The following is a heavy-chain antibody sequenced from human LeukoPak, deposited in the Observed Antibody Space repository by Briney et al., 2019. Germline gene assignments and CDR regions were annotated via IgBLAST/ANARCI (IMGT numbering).Heavy chain of an antibody. D-gene: IGHD1-7*01. Sequence: SVKVSCKASGGTFSSYAISWVRQAPGQGLEWMGGIIPIFGTANYAQKFQGRVTITADESTSTAYMELSSLRSEDTAVYYCARSRILYNWNSVAYWGQGTRSPSPQ. J-gene: IGHJ4*02. CDR2: IIPIFGTA. CDR1: GGTFSSYA. CDR3: ARSRILYNWNSVAY. V-gene: IGHV1-69*13.